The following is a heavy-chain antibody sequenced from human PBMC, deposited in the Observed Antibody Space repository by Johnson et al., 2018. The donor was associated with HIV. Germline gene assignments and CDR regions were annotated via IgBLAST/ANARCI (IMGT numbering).Heavy chain of an antibody. CDR1: GFTFSSYG. CDR3: AKSIAAAGTNAFDI. D-gene: IGHD6-13*01. J-gene: IGHJ3*02. CDR2: ISYDGSNK. V-gene: IGHV3-30*18. Sequence: QMQLVESGGGLVQPGRSLRLSCAASGFTFSSYGMHWVRQAPGKGLEWVAVISYDGSNKYYADSVKGRFTISRDNSKNTLYLQMNSLRAEDTAVYYCAKSIAAAGTNAFDIWGQGTMVTVSS.